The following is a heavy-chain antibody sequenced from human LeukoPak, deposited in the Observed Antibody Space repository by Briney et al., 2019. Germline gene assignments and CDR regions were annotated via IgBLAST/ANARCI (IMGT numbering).Heavy chain of an antibody. CDR1: GLSVSSNY. Sequence: GGSLRLSCVASGLSVSSNYMSWVRQAPGKGLEWVSVIYRDGSSYYAESVKGRFTISRDNAKNSLYLQMNSLRDEDTAVYYCARDGDSSGYYAAFDIWGQGTMVTVSS. CDR2: IYRDGSS. V-gene: IGHV3-66*01. CDR3: ARDGDSSGYYAAFDI. J-gene: IGHJ3*02. D-gene: IGHD3-22*01.